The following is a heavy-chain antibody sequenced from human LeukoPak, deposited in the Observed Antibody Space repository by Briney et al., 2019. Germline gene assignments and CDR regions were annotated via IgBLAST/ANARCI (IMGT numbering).Heavy chain of an antibody. CDR1: GGSISSYY. CDR3: ARHGPYSYGYGVYFDY. CDR2: IYYSGRT. D-gene: IGHD5-18*01. Sequence: PSETLSLTCTVSGGSISSYYWSWVRQPPGKGLEWIGYIYYSGRTTYNPSLKSRVTISVDTSTHQFSLKLSSVTAADTAVYYCARHGPYSYGYGVYFDYWGQGTLVTVSS. J-gene: IGHJ4*02. V-gene: IGHV4-59*08.